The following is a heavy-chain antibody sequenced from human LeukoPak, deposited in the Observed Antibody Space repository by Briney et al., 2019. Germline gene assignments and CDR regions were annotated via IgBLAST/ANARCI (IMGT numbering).Heavy chain of an antibody. CDR3: ARGGYSYGYYMDV. CDR2: IYYSGST. V-gene: IGHV4-59*01. CDR1: GGSISSYY. Sequence: SETLSLTCTVSGGSISSYYWRWIRQPPGKGLEWIGYIYYSGSTNYNPSLKSRVTISVDTSKNQFFLKLSSVTAADTAVYYCARGGYSYGYYMDVWGKGTTVTVSS. D-gene: IGHD5-18*01. J-gene: IGHJ6*03.